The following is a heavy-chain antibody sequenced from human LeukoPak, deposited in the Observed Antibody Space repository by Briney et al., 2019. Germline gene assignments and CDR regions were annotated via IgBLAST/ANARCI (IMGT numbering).Heavy chain of an antibody. V-gene: IGHV1-24*01. Sequence: GASVKVSCKVSGYTLTELSMHWVRQAPGKGLEWMGGFDPEDGETIYAQKFQGRVTMTEDTSTDTAYMELSSLRSEGTAVYYCATWGRGSGWSSVDYWGQGTLVTVSS. D-gene: IGHD6-19*01. CDR2: FDPEDGET. CDR3: ATWGRGSGWSSVDY. J-gene: IGHJ4*02. CDR1: GYTLTELS.